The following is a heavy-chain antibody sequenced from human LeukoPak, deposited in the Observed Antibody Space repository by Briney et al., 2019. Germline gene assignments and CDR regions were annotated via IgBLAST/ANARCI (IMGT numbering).Heavy chain of an antibody. CDR1: GFTFSSYA. CDR3: ARGYFDLED. CDR2: IKKDGSEQ. Sequence: GGSLRLSCAASGFTFSSYAMSCVRQAPGKGLEWVANIKKDGSEQYYVDSVKGRFTISRDNAKNSLYLQMNSLRAEDTAIYYCARGYFDLEDWGQGTLVTVSS. D-gene: IGHD3-9*01. J-gene: IGHJ4*02. V-gene: IGHV3-7*01.